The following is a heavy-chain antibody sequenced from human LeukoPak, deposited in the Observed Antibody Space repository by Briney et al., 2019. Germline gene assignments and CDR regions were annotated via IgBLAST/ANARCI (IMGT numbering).Heavy chain of an antibody. CDR2: TYYRSTWYN. CDR3: ARRLTQYDCFDP. CDR1: GDSVSSNSVT. Sequence: SQTLSLTCAISGDSVSSNSVTWNWIRQSPSRGLEWLGRTYYRSTWYNDYAVSVRGRITVNPDTSKNQFSLHLNPVTPEDTAVYYCARRLTQYDCFDPWGQGILVTVSS. V-gene: IGHV6-1*01. D-gene: IGHD2-2*01. J-gene: IGHJ5*02.